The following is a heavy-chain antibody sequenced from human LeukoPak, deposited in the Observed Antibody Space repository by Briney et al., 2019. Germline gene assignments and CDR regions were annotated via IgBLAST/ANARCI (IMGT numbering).Heavy chain of an antibody. J-gene: IGHJ4*02. V-gene: IGHV3-74*01. CDR3: ARSEYDFWSGYRY. CDR2: INSDGSST. Sequence: GGSLRLSCAASGFTFSSYWMHWVRHAPGKGLVWVSRINSDGSSTSYADSVKGRFTISRDNAKNTLYLQMNSLRAEDTAVYYCARSEYDFWSGYRYWGQGTLVTVSS. D-gene: IGHD3-3*01. CDR1: GFTFSSYW.